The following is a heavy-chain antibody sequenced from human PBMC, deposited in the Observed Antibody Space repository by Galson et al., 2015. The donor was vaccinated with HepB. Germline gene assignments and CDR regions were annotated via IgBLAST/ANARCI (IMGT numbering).Heavy chain of an antibody. D-gene: IGHD2-15*01. Sequence: SLRLSCAASGFTFSSYSMNWVRQAPGKGLEWVSSISSNSSSIYYADSVKGRFTISRDNAKNSLYLQMNSLRAEDTAVYYCARWRYCSGGSCNYYYDRSGRGDFDNWGQGTLVTVSS. CDR2: ISSNSSSI. CDR1: GFTFSSYS. J-gene: IGHJ4*02. CDR3: ARWRYCSGGSCNYYYDRSGRGDFDN. V-gene: IGHV3-21*01.